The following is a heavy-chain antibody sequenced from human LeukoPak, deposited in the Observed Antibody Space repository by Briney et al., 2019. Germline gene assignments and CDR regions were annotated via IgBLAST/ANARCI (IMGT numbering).Heavy chain of an antibody. CDR1: GFTFSSYG. Sequence: PGGSLRLSCAASGFTFSSYGMHWVRQAPGKGLEWVAVIWYDGSNKYYADSVKGRFTISRDNSKNTLYLQMNSLRAEDTAVYYCARDIAYSSGWYPFSLSEYYYYGMDVWGQGTTVTVSS. CDR2: IWYDGSNK. CDR3: ARDIAYSSGWYPFSLSEYYYYGMDV. D-gene: IGHD6-19*01. J-gene: IGHJ6*02. V-gene: IGHV3-33*01.